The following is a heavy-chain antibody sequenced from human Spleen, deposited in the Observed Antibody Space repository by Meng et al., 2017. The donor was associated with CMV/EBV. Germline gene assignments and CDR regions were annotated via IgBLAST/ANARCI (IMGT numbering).Heavy chain of an antibody. CDR1: GGSITNDGYY. D-gene: IGHD4-11*01. V-gene: IGHV4-31*02. J-gene: IGHJ4*02. CDR2: IYYNGNT. Sequence: SGGSITNDGYYWSWIRPHPGKGLEWIGNIYYNGNTYYNPSLKSRLTIGVDTSNNQFSLRLTSVTAADTAVYYCARAKYSNRFGGFDYWGQGTLVTVSS. CDR3: ARAKYSNRFGGFDY.